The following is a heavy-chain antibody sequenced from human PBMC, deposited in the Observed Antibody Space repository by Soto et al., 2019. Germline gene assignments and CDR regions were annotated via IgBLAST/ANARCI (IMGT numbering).Heavy chain of an antibody. CDR1: GYTFTGYY. J-gene: IGHJ6*02. CDR3: SRDDPPYYCEPYREYGMDV. V-gene: IGHV1-2*02. D-gene: IGHD4-17*01. CDR2: INPNIGGT. Sequence: QVQLVQSGAEVKKPGASVKVSCKASGYTFTGYYMHWVRQAPGQGLEWMGWINPNIGGTNYAQKFQGRVTMTMHASISNACIGMNRLRSDEADVYYCSRDDPPYYCEPYREYGMDVWGQGTTVTVSS.